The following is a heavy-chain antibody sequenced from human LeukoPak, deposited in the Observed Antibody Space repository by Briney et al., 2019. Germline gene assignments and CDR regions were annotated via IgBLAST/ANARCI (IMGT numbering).Heavy chain of an antibody. Sequence: GGSLRLSCAASGFTFSNAWMTRVRQAPGKGLEWGGRIKSKSDGWTTDYDAPVKGRFTISRDDSKNTVYLQMNSLKTEDTAMFYCTTYTMGAFDSWGQGTLVTVSS. CDR3: TTYTMGAFDS. D-gene: IGHD3-10*01. CDR2: IKSKSDGWTT. CDR1: GFTFSNAW. V-gene: IGHV3-15*01. J-gene: IGHJ4*02.